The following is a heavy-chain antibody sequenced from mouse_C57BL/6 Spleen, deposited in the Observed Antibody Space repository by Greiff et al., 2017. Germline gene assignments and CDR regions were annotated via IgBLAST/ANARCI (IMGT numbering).Heavy chain of an antibody. J-gene: IGHJ4*01. CDR3: ASFTTVGSY. V-gene: IGHV1-26*01. Sequence: VQLQQSGPELVKPGASVKISCKASGYTFTDYYMNWVKQSHGKSLEWIGDINPNNGGTSYNQKFKGKATLTVDKSSSTAYMELRSLTSEDSAVYYCASFTTVGSYWGQGTSVTVSS. D-gene: IGHD1-1*01. CDR2: INPNNGGT. CDR1: GYTFTDYY.